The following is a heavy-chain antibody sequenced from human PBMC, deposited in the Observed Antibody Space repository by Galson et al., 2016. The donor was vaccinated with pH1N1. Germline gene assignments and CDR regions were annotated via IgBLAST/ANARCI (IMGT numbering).Heavy chain of an antibody. CDR3: ARLARGERLFYFDY. J-gene: IGHJ4*02. V-gene: IGHV4-34*01. CDR1: GGSFSGYY. Sequence: TLSLTCAVYGGSFSGYYWSWIRQPPGKGLEWIGEINHSGSTYYNPSLKSRVTISVDTSRNQFSLKLSSVTAADTAVYYCARLARGERLFYFDYWGQGTLVTVSS. CDR2: INHSGST. D-gene: IGHD1-26*01.